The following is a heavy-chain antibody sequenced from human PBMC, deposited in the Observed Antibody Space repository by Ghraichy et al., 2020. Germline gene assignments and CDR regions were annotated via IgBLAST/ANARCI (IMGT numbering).Heavy chain of an antibody. CDR2: FDPEDGET. D-gene: IGHD5-12*01. J-gene: IGHJ4*02. Sequence: ASVKVSCKVSGYTLTELSMHWVRQAPGQGLEWMGGFDPEDGETIYAQKFQGRVTMTEDTSTDTAYMELSSLRSEDTAVYYCATLDLRGYSGYDVVWGQGTLVTVSS. CDR1: GYTLTELS. V-gene: IGHV1-24*01. CDR3: ATLDLRGYSGYDVV.